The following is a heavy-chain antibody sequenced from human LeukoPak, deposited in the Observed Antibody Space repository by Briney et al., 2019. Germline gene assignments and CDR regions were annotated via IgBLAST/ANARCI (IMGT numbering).Heavy chain of an antibody. J-gene: IGHJ6*02. CDR2: ISGSGGST. CDR3: AKYEPETVAMIGYYYHYGMDV. D-gene: IGHD5-12*01. V-gene: IGHV3-23*01. CDR1: GFTFSSYA. Sequence: GGSLRLSCVASGFTFSSYAMSWVRQAPGQGLEWVSGISGSGGSTHYADSVKGRFTISRDKSKNKLYLQMNSLRAEDTAVYYCAKYEPETVAMIGYYYHYGMDVWGQGTTVTVSS.